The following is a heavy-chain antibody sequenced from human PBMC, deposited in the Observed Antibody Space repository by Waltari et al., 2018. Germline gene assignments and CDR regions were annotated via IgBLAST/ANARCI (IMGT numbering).Heavy chain of an antibody. D-gene: IGHD1-1*01. CDR3: AKAKTTGDGRHFDD. Sequence: EVNLLESGGGLIQPGGSLRLSCAGSGFTFANHPINWVRQAPGNGLEWVSHISATGTRTYYATSVQGRFTVSRDNSKNTLYLQMHNLGVEDTALYYCAKAKTTGDGRHFDDWGQGTLVTVSS. V-gene: IGHV3-23*01. J-gene: IGHJ4*02. CDR1: GFTFANHP. CDR2: ISATGTRT.